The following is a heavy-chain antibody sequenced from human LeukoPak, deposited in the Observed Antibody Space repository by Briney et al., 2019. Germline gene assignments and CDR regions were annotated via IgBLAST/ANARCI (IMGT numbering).Heavy chain of an antibody. D-gene: IGHD3-10*01. CDR2: IYYSGST. CDR1: GGSISSYY. J-gene: IGHJ4*02. CDR3: AREERRATMVRGVILSYFDY. V-gene: IGHV4-59*01. Sequence: SETLSLTCTVSGGSISSYYWSWIRQPPGKGLEWIGYIYYSGSTNYNPSLKSRVTISVDTSKNQFSLKLSSVTAADTAVYYCAREERRATMVRGVILSYFDYWGQGTLVTVSS.